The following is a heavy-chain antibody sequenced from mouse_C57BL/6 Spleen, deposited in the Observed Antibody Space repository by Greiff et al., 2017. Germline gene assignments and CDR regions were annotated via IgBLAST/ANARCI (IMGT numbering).Heavy chain of an antibody. V-gene: IGHV5-4*01. CDR3: ARESSRGYFDY. CDR1: GFSFSSYA. J-gene: IGHJ2*01. Sequence: EVNVVESGGGLVKPGGSLKLSCAASGFSFSSYAMSWVRQTPEKRLEWVATISDGGSYTYYPANVKGRFTISRDNAKNNLFLQMSHLKSEDTAIYYCARESSRGYFDYWGQGTTLTVSS. CDR2: ISDGGSYT. D-gene: IGHD6-1*01.